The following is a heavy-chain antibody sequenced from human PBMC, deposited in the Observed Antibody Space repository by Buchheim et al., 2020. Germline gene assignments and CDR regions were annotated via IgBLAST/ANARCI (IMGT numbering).Heavy chain of an antibody. CDR2: IKQDGSEK. CDR3: ARVFLGWYSSGWYYDY. D-gene: IGHD6-19*01. CDR1: GFTFSSHW. V-gene: IGHV3-7*01. Sequence: EVQLVESGGGLVQPGGSLRLSCAASGFTFSSHWMSWVRQAPGKGLEWVANIKQDGSEKYYVDSVKGRFTISRDNAKNSLYLQMNSLRAEDTAVYYCARVFLGWYSSGWYYDYWGQGTL. J-gene: IGHJ4*02.